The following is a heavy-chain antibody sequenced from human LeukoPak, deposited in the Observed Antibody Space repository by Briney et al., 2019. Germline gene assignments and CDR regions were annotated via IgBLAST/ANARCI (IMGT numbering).Heavy chain of an antibody. D-gene: IGHD3-3*01. CDR1: GDSISSGSYS. V-gene: IGHV4-61*02. CDR2: IYITGST. J-gene: IGHJ4*02. Sequence: SQTLSLTCTVSGDSISSGSYSWSWIRQPAGKGLEWIWRIYITGSTNYNPSLKSRVTISVDASKKQFSLKLSSVTAADTAVYYCSRESVYDFWSGYHYFDYWGPGTLVTVSS. CDR3: SRESVYDFWSGYHYFDY.